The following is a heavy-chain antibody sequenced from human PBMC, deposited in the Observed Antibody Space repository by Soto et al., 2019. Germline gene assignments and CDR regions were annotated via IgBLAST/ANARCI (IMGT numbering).Heavy chain of an antibody. CDR1: GGSISNSNYY. CDR3: ERHSIWLLLSDY. Sequence: SETLSLTCTVSGGSISNSNYYWGWIRQPPGKGLEWIGSIYYTGNTYYNPSLKSRVTISVDTSKNQFSLKLGSVTAADTALYFCERHSIWLLLSDYWGQGTLVTVSS. J-gene: IGHJ4*02. V-gene: IGHV4-39*01. CDR2: IYYTGNT. D-gene: IGHD3-22*01.